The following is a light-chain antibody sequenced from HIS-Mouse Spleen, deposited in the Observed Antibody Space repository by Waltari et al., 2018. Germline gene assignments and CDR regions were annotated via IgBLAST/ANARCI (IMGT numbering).Light chain of an antibody. J-gene: IGLJ1*01. CDR3: CSYAGSSTYV. CDR2: EGS. CDR1: SSDVGSFNL. V-gene: IGLV2-23*01. Sequence: QSALTQPASVSGSPGQSITISCTGTSSDVGSFNLVPWYQQHPGKAPKLMSYEGSKRPSGVSNRFSGSKSGNTASLTISGLQAEDEADYYCCSYAGSSTYVFGTGTKVTVL.